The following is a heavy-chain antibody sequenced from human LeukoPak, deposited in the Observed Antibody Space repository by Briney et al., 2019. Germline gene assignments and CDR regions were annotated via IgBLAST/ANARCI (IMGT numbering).Heavy chain of an antibody. Sequence: SETLSLTCTVSGGSISSYYWSWIRQPPGKGLEWIGYIYTSGSTNYNPSLKSRVTISVDTSKNQFSLKLSSVTAADTAVYYCASSMITSFLDVWGKGTTVTVSS. J-gene: IGHJ6*04. D-gene: IGHD3-22*01. V-gene: IGHV4-4*09. CDR2: IYTSGST. CDR3: ASSMITSFLDV. CDR1: GGSISSYY.